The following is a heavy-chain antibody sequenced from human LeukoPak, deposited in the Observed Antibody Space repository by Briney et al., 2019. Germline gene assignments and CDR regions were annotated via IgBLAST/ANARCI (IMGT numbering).Heavy chain of an antibody. CDR2: INHSGST. V-gene: IGHV4-34*01. Sequence: SETLSLTCAVYGGSFSGYYWSWIRQPPGKGLEWIGEINHSGSTNYNPSLKSRVTISVDTSKNQFSLKLSSVTAADTAVYYCAREGYYYDSSGYHAYWGQGTLVTVSS. CDR3: AREGYYYDSSGYHAY. CDR1: GGSFSGYY. D-gene: IGHD3-22*01. J-gene: IGHJ4*02.